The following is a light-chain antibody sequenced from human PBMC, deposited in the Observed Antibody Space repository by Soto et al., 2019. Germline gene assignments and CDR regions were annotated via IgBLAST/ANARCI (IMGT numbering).Light chain of an antibody. CDR1: SSDIGTYNY. CDR3: SSYTSSHTYV. Sequence: QSVLTQPASVSVSPGRSITISCTGTSSDIGTYNYLSWYQQHPGKAPKLIIYEVTNRPSGVSSRFSGSKSGNTASLTISGLQAEDEADYYCSSYTSSHTYVFGSGTKVTVL. CDR2: EVT. J-gene: IGLJ1*01. V-gene: IGLV2-14*01.